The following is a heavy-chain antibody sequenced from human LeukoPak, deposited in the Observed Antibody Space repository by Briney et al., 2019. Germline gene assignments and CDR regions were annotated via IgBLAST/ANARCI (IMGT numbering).Heavy chain of an antibody. CDR2: IYYSGST. Sequence: SETLSLTCTVSGGSISSGGYYWSWIRQHPGKGLEWIGYIYYSGSTYYNPSLKSRVTISVDTSKNQFSLKLSSVTAADTAVYYCAREELERRGWFDPWGQGTLVTVSS. CDR1: GGSISSGGYY. D-gene: IGHD1-1*01. CDR3: AREELERRGWFDP. J-gene: IGHJ5*02. V-gene: IGHV4-31*03.